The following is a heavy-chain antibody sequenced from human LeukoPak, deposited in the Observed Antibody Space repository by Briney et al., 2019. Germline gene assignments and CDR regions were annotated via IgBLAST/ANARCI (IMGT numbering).Heavy chain of an antibody. CDR2: IYYSGST. CDR3: ARQDCSGGSCYFQH. Sequence: SETLSLTCTVSGGSISSYYWSWIRQPPGKGLEWIGYIYYSGSTNYNPSLKGRVTISVDTSKNQFSLKLSSVTAADTAVYYCARQDCSGGSCYFQHWGQGTLVTVSS. D-gene: IGHD2-15*01. V-gene: IGHV4-59*08. J-gene: IGHJ1*01. CDR1: GGSISSYY.